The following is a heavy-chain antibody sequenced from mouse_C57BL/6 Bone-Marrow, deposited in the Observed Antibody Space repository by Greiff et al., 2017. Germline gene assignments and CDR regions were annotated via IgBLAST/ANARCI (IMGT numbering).Heavy chain of an antibody. Sequence: VQLQQPGAELVMPGASVKLSCKASGYTFTSYWMHWVKQTPGQGLEWIGEIDPSDSYTNYTQKFKGKSTLTVDKSSSTAYMQLSSLTSEDSAVYYCARSNDYDWFAYWGQGTLVTVSA. CDR3: ARSNDYDWFAY. CDR2: IDPSDSYT. CDR1: GYTFTSYW. V-gene: IGHV1-69*01. J-gene: IGHJ3*01. D-gene: IGHD2-4*01.